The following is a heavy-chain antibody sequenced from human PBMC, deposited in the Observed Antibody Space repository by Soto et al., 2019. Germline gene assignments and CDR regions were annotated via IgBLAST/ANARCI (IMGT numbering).Heavy chain of an antibody. Sequence: GGSLRLSCAASGFTFSSYAMHWVRQAPGKGLEWVAVISYDGSNKYHADSVKGRFTISRDNSKNTLYLQMNSLRAEDTAVYYCVREYYRSSAFDIWGQGTMVTVSS. CDR3: VREYYRSSAFDI. D-gene: IGHD4-4*01. J-gene: IGHJ3*02. V-gene: IGHV3-30-3*01. CDR2: ISYDGSNK. CDR1: GFTFSSYA.